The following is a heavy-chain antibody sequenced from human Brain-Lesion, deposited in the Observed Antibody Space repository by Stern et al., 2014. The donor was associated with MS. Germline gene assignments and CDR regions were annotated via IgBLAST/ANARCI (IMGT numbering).Heavy chain of an antibody. J-gene: IGHJ4*02. V-gene: IGHV1-8*01. Sequence: QVQLVQSGAAVKKPGASVKVSCKASGYTFSSYDITWVRQASGHGLEWQGWMNPYSGNTGYAQKCKGRVSMTSDPSISTVYMELTSLTSDDTAVYFCARAVRNQLLSEYWGQGTLVTVSS. CDR1: GYTFSSYD. CDR3: ARAVRNQLLSEY. CDR2: MNPYSGNT. D-gene: IGHD2-2*01.